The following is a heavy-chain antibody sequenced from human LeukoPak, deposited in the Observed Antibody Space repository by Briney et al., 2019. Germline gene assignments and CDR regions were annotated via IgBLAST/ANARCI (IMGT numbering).Heavy chain of an antibody. Sequence: SETLSLTCTVSGGSISSYYWSWIRQPPGKGLEWIGYIYYSGSTNYNPSLKSRVTISVDTSKNQFSLKLSSVTPADTAVYYCARIFKDSSGWPQVDYWGQGTLVTVSS. V-gene: IGHV4-59*01. J-gene: IGHJ4*02. D-gene: IGHD6-19*01. CDR1: GGSISSYY. CDR3: ARIFKDSSGWPQVDY. CDR2: IYYSGST.